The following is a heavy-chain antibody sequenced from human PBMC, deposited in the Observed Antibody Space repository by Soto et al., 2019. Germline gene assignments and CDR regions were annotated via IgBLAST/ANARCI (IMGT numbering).Heavy chain of an antibody. CDR3: AREVNYYDSSGYYSYYYYGMDV. V-gene: IGHV3-72*01. CDR1: GFTFSDHY. Sequence: EVQLVESGGGLVQPGGSLRLSCAASGFTFSDHYMDWVRQAPGKGLEWVGRTRNKANSYTTEYAASVKGRFTISRDDSKNPVYMQMNSLKTEYTAVYYCAREVNYYDSSGYYSYYYYGMDVWGQGTTVTVSS. J-gene: IGHJ6*02. CDR2: TRNKANSYTT. D-gene: IGHD3-22*01.